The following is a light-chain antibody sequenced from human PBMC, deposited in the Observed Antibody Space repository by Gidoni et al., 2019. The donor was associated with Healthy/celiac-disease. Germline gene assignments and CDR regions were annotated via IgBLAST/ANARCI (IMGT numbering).Light chain of an antibody. J-gene: IGKJ1*01. CDR2: GAY. V-gene: IGKV3-20*01. CDR3: QQYGSSPWT. Sequence: EIVLTHSPGTLSLSPGERATLSCRASQSVSSSYLAWYQQKPGQAPRLLIYGAYRRATGIPDRCSGSGAGTDFTLTISGLEPEDCAVYYCQQYGSSPWTFGQGTKVEIK. CDR1: QSVSSSY.